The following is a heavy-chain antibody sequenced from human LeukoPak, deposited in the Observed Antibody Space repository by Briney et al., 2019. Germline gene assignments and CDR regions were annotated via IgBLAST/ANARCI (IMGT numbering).Heavy chain of an antibody. D-gene: IGHD3-22*01. Sequence: ASVKVSCKASGYTFTGYYMHWVRQAPGQGPEWMGWINPNSGGTNYAQKLQGRVTMTRDTSISTAYMELSRLRSDDTAVYYCARERKGYYDSSGYYGLTFDYWGQGTLVTVSS. J-gene: IGHJ4*02. CDR2: INPNSGGT. CDR3: ARERKGYYDSSGYYGLTFDY. V-gene: IGHV1-2*02. CDR1: GYTFTGYY.